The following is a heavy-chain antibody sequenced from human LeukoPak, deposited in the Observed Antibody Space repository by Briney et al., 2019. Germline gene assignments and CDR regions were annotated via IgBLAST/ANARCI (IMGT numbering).Heavy chain of an antibody. CDR2: IYYSGST. CDR1: GGSISSSSYY. V-gene: IGHV4-39*01. CDR3: ARLPYDILTGYRDDY. J-gene: IGHJ4*02. Sequence: SETLSLTCTVSGGSISSSSYYWGWIRQPPGKGLEWIGSIYYSGSTYYNPSLKSRVTISVDTSKNQFSLKLSSVTAADTAVYYCARLPYDILTGYRDDYWGQGTLVTVSS. D-gene: IGHD3-9*01.